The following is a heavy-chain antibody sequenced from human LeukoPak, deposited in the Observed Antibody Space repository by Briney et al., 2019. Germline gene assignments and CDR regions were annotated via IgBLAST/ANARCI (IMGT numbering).Heavy chain of an antibody. CDR3: ARGAAGYSYG. V-gene: IGHV4-59*01. D-gene: IGHD5-18*01. CDR2: IYYSGST. Sequence: SETLSLTCTVSGGSISSYYWSWIRQPPGKGLERIGHIYYSGSTNYNPSLKSRLTISIDTSKNQFSLRLSSVTAADTAVYYCARGAAGYSYGWGQGTLVTVSS. CDR1: GGSISSYY. J-gene: IGHJ4*02.